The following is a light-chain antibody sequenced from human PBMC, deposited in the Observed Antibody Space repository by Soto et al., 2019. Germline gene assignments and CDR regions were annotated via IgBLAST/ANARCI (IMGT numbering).Light chain of an antibody. J-gene: IGKJ1*01. CDR3: QQYYSTPPT. Sequence: DIVMTQSPDSLAVSLGERATINCKSSQSVLYSSNNKNYLAWYQHRPGQPPKLLIYWASTRESGVPDRFSGSGSGTDFTLTISSLQAEDGAVYYCQQYYSTPPTFGQGTKVEI. CDR2: WAS. V-gene: IGKV4-1*01. CDR1: QSVLYSSNNKNY.